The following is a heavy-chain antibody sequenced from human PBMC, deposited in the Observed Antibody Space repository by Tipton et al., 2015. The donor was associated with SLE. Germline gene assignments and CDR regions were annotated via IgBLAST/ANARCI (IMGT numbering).Heavy chain of an antibody. D-gene: IGHD2-2*01. Sequence: GLVKPSETLSLTCTVSGGSISSSSYYWGWIRQPPGKGLEWIGSIYYSGSTYYNPSLKSRVTISVDTSKNQFSLKLSSVTAADTAVYYCARRDPGGSSWKRMDVWGQGTTVTVSS. CDR2: IYYSGST. J-gene: IGHJ6*02. CDR3: ARRDPGGSSWKRMDV. V-gene: IGHV4-39*07. CDR1: GGSISSSSYY.